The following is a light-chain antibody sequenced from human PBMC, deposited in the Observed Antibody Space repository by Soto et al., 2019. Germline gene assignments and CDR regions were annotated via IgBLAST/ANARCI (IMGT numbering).Light chain of an antibody. Sequence: ALTQPPSASGSPGQSVTISCTGTGSDVGDYNYVSWYQQHPGKAPKLMIYEVSKRPSGVPDRFSGSKSGNTASLTVSGLQAEDEANYYCSSYTGSSYVFGTGTKVTVL. CDR1: GSDVGDYNY. CDR2: EVS. V-gene: IGLV2-8*01. J-gene: IGLJ1*01. CDR3: SSYTGSSYV.